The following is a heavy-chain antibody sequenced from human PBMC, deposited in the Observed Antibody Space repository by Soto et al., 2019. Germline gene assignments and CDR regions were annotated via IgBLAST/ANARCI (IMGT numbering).Heavy chain of an antibody. V-gene: IGHV4-31*03. Sequence: QVQLQESGPGLAKPSQTLSLTCTVSGGSLSSGDHYWSWLRQHPGKGLEWIAFIYYSRSTYDNPSLKSRVTISVETSKNQCSLPLSSVTAAGTAVYCCARAPQLIFYYYYYIDVSGKGHMVNVS. J-gene: IGHJ6*03. D-gene: IGHD2-2*01. CDR3: ARAPQLIFYYYYYIDV. CDR2: IYYSRST. CDR1: GGSLSSGDHY.